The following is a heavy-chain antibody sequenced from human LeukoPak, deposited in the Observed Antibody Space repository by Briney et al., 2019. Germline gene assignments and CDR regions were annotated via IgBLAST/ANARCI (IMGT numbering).Heavy chain of an antibody. D-gene: IGHD3-16*02. Sequence: SETLSLTCIVSGVSVGSAGYYWTWIRQPPGKGLDWIGYVYYSGNSNYNPILKSRVTMSLDPSNNQFSLKLSSVTAADTAVYYCARSQSQSGSYRYYFAYWGQGTLVAVSS. V-gene: IGHV4-61*08. J-gene: IGHJ4*02. CDR2: VYYSGNS. CDR1: GVSVGSAGYY. CDR3: ARSQSQSGSYRYYFAY.